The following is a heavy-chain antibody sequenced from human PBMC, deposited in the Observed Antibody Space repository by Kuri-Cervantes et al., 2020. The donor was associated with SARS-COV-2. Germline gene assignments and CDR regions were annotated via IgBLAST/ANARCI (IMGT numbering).Heavy chain of an antibody. V-gene: IGHV3-43D*04. CDR2: ISWDGGST. J-gene: IGHJ6*02. CDR1: GFTFDDYA. CDR3: AKSPNYYYYGMDV. Sequence: GESLKISCAASGFTFDDYAMHWVRQAPGKGLEWVSLISWDGGSTYYADSVKGRFTISRDNSKNSLYLQMNSLRAEDTALYYCAKSPNYYYYGMDVWGQGTTVTVSS.